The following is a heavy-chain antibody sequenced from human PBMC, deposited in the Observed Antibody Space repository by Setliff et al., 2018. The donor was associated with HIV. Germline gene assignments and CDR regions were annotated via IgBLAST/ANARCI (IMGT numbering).Heavy chain of an antibody. V-gene: IGHV4-34*01. D-gene: IGHD3-10*01. CDR2: INYSGTT. J-gene: IGHJ6*02. Sequence: PSETLSLTCAVYGASLSGYYWSWIRQPPGKGLEWIGEINYSGTTNYNPSLKSRVTISVDTSKNQFSLKLNSVTAADTAVYYCARHGDSSGWFGAVYYGIDAWGQGTTVTVSS. CDR3: ARHGDSSGWFGAVYYGIDA. CDR1: GASLSGYY.